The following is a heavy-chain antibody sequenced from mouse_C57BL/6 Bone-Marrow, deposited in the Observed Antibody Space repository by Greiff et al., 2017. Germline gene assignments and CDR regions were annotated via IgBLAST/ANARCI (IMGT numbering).Heavy chain of an antibody. J-gene: IGHJ4*01. D-gene: IGHD1-1*01. CDR2: INYDGSST. Sequence: EVKLMESEGGLVQPGSSMKLSCTASGFTFSDYYMAWVRQVPEKGLEWVANINYDGSSTYYLDSLKSRFIISRDNATNILYLQMSSLKSEDTATYYCARVRYYGSRDYYAMDYWGQGTSVTVSS. CDR1: GFTFSDYY. V-gene: IGHV5-16*01. CDR3: ARVRYYGSRDYYAMDY.